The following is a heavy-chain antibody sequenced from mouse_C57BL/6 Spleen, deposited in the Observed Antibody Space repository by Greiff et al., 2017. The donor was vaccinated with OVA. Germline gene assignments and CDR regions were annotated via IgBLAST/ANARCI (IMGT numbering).Heavy chain of an antibody. CDR1: GYAFSSSW. Sequence: QVQLQQSGPELVKPGASVKISCKASGYAFSSSWMNWVKQRPGKGLEWIGRIYPGDGDTKYNGKFKGKATLTADKSSSTAYMQLSSLTSDDSAVYFCLNSVVNDYFDYWGQGTTLTVSS. CDR2: IYPGDGDT. CDR3: LNSVVNDYFDY. V-gene: IGHV1-82*01. J-gene: IGHJ2*01. D-gene: IGHD1-1*01.